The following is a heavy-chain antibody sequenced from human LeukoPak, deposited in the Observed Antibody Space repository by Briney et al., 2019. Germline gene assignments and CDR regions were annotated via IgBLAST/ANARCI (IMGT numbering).Heavy chain of an antibody. D-gene: IGHD5-12*01. Sequence: GGSLRLSCAASGFTFSSYAMHWVRQAPGKGLEWVAVISYDGSNKYYADSVKGRFTISRDNSKNTLYLQMNSLRAEDTAVYYCARARLGWLRFSMHYWGQGTLVTVSS. CDR3: ARARLGWLRFSMHY. CDR2: ISYDGSNK. CDR1: GFTFSSYA. J-gene: IGHJ4*02. V-gene: IGHV3-30-3*01.